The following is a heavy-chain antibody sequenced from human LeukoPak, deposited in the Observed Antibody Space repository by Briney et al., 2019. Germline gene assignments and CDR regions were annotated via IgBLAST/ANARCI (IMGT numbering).Heavy chain of an antibody. CDR1: GYTFTIYD. D-gene: IGHD3-3*01. CDR3: ARGFTYYDFWSGCLYYFDY. Sequence: ASVKVSCKASGYTFTIYDINWVRQAPGQGLEWMGWMNPNSGNTGYAQKFQGRVTITRNTSISTAYMELSSLRSEDTAVYYCARGFTYYDFWSGCLYYFDYWGQGTLVTVSS. CDR2: MNPNSGNT. J-gene: IGHJ4*02. V-gene: IGHV1-8*03.